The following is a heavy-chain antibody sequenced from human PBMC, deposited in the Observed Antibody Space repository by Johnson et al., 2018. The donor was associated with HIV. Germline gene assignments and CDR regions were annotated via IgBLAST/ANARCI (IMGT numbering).Heavy chain of an antibody. CDR1: GFTFSSYA. Sequence: QVQLVESGGGVVQPGRSLRLSYAASGFTFSSYAMHWVRQAPGKGLEWVAVISYDGSNKYYADSVKGRFTISRDNSNNTLYLQMGGLSAEDTALYYCARGPLFYYSSGLWAFDIWGQGTMVTVSS. CDR2: ISYDGSNK. V-gene: IGHV3-30*04. J-gene: IGHJ3*02. CDR3: ARGPLFYYSSGLWAFDI. D-gene: IGHD3-10*01.